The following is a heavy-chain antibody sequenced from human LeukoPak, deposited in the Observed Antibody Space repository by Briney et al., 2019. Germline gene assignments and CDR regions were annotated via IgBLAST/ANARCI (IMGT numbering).Heavy chain of an antibody. CDR2: ISWNSGSI. Sequence: PGGSLRLSCAASGFTFDDYAMHWVRQAPGKGLEWVSGISWNSGSIGYAGSVKGRFTTSRDNAKNSLYLQMNSLRAEDTALYYCAKELGYCSSTSCYDYFDYWGQGTLVTVSS. J-gene: IGHJ4*02. V-gene: IGHV3-9*01. CDR3: AKELGYCSSTSCYDYFDY. CDR1: GFTFDDYA. D-gene: IGHD2-2*01.